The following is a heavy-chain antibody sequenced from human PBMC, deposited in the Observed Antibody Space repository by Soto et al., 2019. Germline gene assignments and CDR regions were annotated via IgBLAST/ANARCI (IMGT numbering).Heavy chain of an antibody. D-gene: IGHD6-19*01. V-gene: IGHV3-48*02. Sequence: EVQLVESGGGFVQPGGSLRLSCVASGFPFDLFNMNWVRQATGKGMEWVSYISSGSVSIYYADSVKGRFTISRDNARNSLYLQMNSLRDEDTALYYCARDRRGVAGTARAFDTWGKGTMVTVSS. J-gene: IGHJ3*02. CDR2: ISSGSVSI. CDR3: ARDRRGVAGTARAFDT. CDR1: GFPFDLFN.